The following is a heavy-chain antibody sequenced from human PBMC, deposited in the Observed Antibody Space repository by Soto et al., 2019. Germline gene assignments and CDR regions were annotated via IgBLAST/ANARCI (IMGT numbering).Heavy chain of an antibody. V-gene: IGHV1-69*01. D-gene: IGHD4-4*01. J-gene: IGHJ4*02. CDR2: IIPIFGTA. Sequence: QVQLVQSGAEVKKPGSSVKVSCKASGGTFSSYAISWVRQAPGQGPEWMGGIIPIFGTANYAQKFQGRVTITADESTSTAYMALSSLRSEDTAVYYCALRGDTYSNYPYYFDYWGQGTLVTVSS. CDR3: ALRGDTYSNYPYYFDY. CDR1: GGTFSSYA.